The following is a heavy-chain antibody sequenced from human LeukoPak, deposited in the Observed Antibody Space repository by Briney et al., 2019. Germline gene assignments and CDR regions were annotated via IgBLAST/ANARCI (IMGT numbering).Heavy chain of an antibody. CDR2: IYYSGST. J-gene: IGHJ4*02. CDR3: ARPSERYGDFNFDY. Sequence: PSETLSLTCTVSGGSISSYYWSWIRQPPVKGLEWIGYIYYSGSTNYNPSLKSRVTISVDTSKNQFSLKLSSVTAADTAVYYCARPSERYGDFNFDYWGQGTLVTVSS. V-gene: IGHV4-59*08. D-gene: IGHD4-17*01. CDR1: GGSISSYY.